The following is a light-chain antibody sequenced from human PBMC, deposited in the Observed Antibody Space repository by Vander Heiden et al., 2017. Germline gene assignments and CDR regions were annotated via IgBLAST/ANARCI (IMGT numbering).Light chain of an antibody. CDR3: QQSYTTPSIT. Sequence: DIQLTQSPSSLSAYVGDSVTITCRASQSIDSHLHWYQHKPRKAPTLLLYSAFNLQSGGPSRFSGRGSGTDFTPTITSLQPEEFAIYYCQQSYTTPSITFGQGTRLDIK. CDR2: SAF. V-gene: IGKV1-39*01. CDR1: QSIDSH. J-gene: IGKJ5*01.